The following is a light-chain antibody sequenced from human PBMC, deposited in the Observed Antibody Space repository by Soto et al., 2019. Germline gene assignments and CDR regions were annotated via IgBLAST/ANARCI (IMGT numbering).Light chain of an antibody. J-gene: IGLJ3*02. CDR2: NNN. CDR1: SSNIGTNT. CDR3: AAWDDSLNGPV. V-gene: IGLV1-44*01. Sequence: QSVLTRPPSASGTPGQRVTISCSGSSSNIGTNTVNWYQQLPGTAPKLLIYNNNQRPSGVPDQFSGSKSGTSASLAISGLQSEDEADYYCAAWDDSLNGPVFGGGTKLTVL.